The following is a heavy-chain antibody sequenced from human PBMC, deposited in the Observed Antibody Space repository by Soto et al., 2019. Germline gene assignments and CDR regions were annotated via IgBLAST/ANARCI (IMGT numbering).Heavy chain of an antibody. V-gene: IGHV4-34*01. D-gene: IGHD2-15*01. J-gene: IGHJ4*02. CDR3: ARGGVVVVAALAYYFDY. Sequence: QVQLQQWGAGLLKPSETLSLTCAVYGGSFSGYYWSWIRQPPGKGLEWIGEINHSGSTNYNPSLKSRVTISVDTSKNQFSLKLSSVTAADTAVYYCARGGVVVVAALAYYFDYWGQGTLVTVSS. CDR2: INHSGST. CDR1: GGSFSGYY.